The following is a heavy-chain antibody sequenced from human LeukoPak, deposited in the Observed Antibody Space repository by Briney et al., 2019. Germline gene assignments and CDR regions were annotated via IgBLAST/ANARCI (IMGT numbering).Heavy chain of an antibody. CDR2: INPNSGGT. CDR3: ARFHGSYSDY. CDR1: GGTFSSYA. V-gene: IGHV1-2*02. Sequence: GSSVKVSCKASGGTFSSYAISWVRQAPGQGLEWMGWINPNSGGTNYAQKFQGRVTMTRDTSISTAYMELSRLRSDDTAVYYCARFHGSYSDYWGQGTLVTVSS. J-gene: IGHJ4*02. D-gene: IGHD1-26*01.